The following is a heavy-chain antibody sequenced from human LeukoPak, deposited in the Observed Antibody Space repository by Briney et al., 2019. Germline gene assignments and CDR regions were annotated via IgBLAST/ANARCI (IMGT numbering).Heavy chain of an antibody. CDR2: INHSGST. CDR3: ARASDYDSSGYYYRLRFYYYMDV. V-gene: IGHV4-34*01. Sequence: SETLSLTCAVYGGSFSGYYWSWIRQPPGKGLEWIGEINHSGSTYYNPSLKSRVTISVDTSKNQFSLKLSSVTAADTAVYYCARASDYDSSGYYYRLRFYYYMDVWGKGTTVTVSS. J-gene: IGHJ6*03. D-gene: IGHD3-22*01. CDR1: GGSFSGYY.